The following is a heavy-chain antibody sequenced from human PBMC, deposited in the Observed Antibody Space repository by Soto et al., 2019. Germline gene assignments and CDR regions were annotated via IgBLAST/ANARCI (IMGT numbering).Heavy chain of an antibody. Sequence: QVQLVQSGAEVNKPGASVKVSCKASGYTVTSYDITWVRQATGQGLERMGWMNPNSGNTGYAQKLQGRVTMTRNTSISTSYMELSSLRAEDTAVFYCARGRRCISTCFYEISYGMDAWGQGTTVTVSS. V-gene: IGHV1-8*01. CDR2: MNPNSGNT. CDR1: GYTVTSYD. J-gene: IGHJ6*02. D-gene: IGHD2-2*01. CDR3: ARGRRCISTCFYEISYGMDA.